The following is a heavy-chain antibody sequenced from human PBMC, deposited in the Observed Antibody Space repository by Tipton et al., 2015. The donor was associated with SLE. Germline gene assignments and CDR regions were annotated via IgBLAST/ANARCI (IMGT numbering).Heavy chain of an antibody. J-gene: IGHJ4*02. D-gene: IGHD1-7*01. V-gene: IGHV4-61*09. CDR1: GGSISSGSYY. Sequence: TLSLTCTVSGGSISSGSYYWSWIRQPAGKGLEWIGHIYTSGSTNYNPSLKSRVTISVDTSKNQFSLKLSSVTAADTAVYYCARGQIGNYGYWGQGTLVTVSS. CDR3: ARGQIGNYGY. CDR2: IYTSGST.